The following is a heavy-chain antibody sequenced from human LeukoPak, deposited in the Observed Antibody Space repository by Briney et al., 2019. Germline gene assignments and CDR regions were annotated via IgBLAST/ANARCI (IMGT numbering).Heavy chain of an antibody. D-gene: IGHD3-3*01. CDR3: ATLKRGSVFGYFNF. CDR1: GASISTHY. V-gene: IGHV4-59*11. CDR2: LRDTEST. J-gene: IGHJ4*02. Sequence: SETLSLTCTVSGASISTHYWSWLRQPPGKELEWIAYLRDTESTKDNPSLKSRVALSADTSKNQFSLRLTSVTAADTAIYYCATLKRGSVFGYFNFWGQGPLVTVSS.